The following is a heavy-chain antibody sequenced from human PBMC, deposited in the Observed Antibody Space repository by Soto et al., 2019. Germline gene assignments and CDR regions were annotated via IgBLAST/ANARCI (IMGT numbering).Heavy chain of an antibody. D-gene: IGHD6-13*01. Sequence: GGSLRLSCAASGFTFSSYGMHWVRQAPGKGLEWVAVISYDGSNKYYADSVKGRFTISRDNSKNTLYLQMNSLRAEDTAVYYCAKSFGQLDPYYYYGMDVWGQGTTVTVSS. CDR2: ISYDGSNK. J-gene: IGHJ6*02. CDR3: AKSFGQLDPYYYYGMDV. V-gene: IGHV3-30*18. CDR1: GFTFSSYG.